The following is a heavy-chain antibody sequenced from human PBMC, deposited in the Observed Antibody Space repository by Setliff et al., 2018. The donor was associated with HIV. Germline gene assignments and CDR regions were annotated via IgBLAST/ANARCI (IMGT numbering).Heavy chain of an antibody. CDR1: GGSISNSSHY. D-gene: IGHD3-3*01. V-gene: IGHV4-39*01. Sequence: NPSETLSLTCTVSGGSISNSSHYWDWIRQPPGKGLEWIGTINYSGNTYDNPSLKSRVTISVDTSKKQFSLKLSSVSAADTAVYYCARRWKSSQYYDFWSPRSSYFDFWGQGMLVTVS. CDR2: INYSGNT. CDR3: ARRWKSSQYYDFWSPRSSYFDF. J-gene: IGHJ4*02.